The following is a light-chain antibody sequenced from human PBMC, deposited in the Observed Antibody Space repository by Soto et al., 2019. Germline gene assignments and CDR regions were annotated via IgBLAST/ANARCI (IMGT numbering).Light chain of an antibody. CDR3: QQYNNWPRT. J-gene: IGKJ1*01. Sequence: EIVLTQSPGTLSLSPVERATLSCRASQSVSSNLAWYQQKPGQAPRLLIHGATTRATGIPARFSGSGSGTEFTLTISSLQSEDFAVYYCQQYNNWPRTFGQGTKVDIK. CDR1: QSVSSN. V-gene: IGKV3-15*01. CDR2: GAT.